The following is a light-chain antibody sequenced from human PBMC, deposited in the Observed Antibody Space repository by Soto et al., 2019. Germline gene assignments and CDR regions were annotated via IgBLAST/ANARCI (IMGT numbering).Light chain of an antibody. CDR1: QSVSSN. Sequence: ILLTQSPGSVSVSPGERATLSCGASQSVSSNLAWYQQQPGQAPRLLMYETSSRDTGIPDRSSGSGSQTDFTLTISRLEPEDFAVYYCQQYGTSPRTFGQGTKVDI. CDR2: ETS. J-gene: IGKJ1*01. CDR3: QQYGTSPRT. V-gene: IGKV3-20*01.